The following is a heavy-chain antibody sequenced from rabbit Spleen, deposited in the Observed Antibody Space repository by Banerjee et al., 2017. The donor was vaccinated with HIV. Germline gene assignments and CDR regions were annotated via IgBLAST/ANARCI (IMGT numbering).Heavy chain of an antibody. J-gene: IGHJ2*01. CDR1: GFSFSSNW. CDR2: IDTNDGDT. V-gene: IGHV1S45*01. CDR3: ARNYVNAFDP. Sequence: LEESGGGLFKPGGTLTLTCTGSGFSFSSNWICWVRQAPGKGLEWIACIDTNDGDTDYANWPKGRFTISKTSSTTVTLQMTSLTAADTATYFCARNYVNAFDPWGPGTLVTVS. D-gene: IGHD1-1*01.